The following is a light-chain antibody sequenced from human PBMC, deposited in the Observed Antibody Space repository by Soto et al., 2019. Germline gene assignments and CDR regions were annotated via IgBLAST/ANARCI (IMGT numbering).Light chain of an antibody. Sequence: SQLTHSPSSLSASLGDIVTITFRASHDISSYLAWYQQEPGKAPKLLIYAASTLQSGVPSRFSGSGSGTEFTLAISSLQPDDFATYYCQQYNSYPRTFGQGTRLEIK. CDR1: HDISSY. CDR2: AAS. CDR3: QQYNSYPRT. V-gene: IGKV1-9*01. J-gene: IGKJ5*01.